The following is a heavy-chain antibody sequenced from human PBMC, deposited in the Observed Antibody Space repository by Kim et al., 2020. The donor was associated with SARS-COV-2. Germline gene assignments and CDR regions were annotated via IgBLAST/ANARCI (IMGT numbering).Heavy chain of an antibody. D-gene: IGHD5-12*01. CDR2: ISSSSSYI. CDR1: GFTFSSYS. J-gene: IGHJ3*02. Sequence: GGSLRLSCAASGFTFSSYSMNWVRQAPGKGLKWVSSISSSSSYIYYADSVKGRFTISRDNAKNSLYLQMNSLRAEDTAVYYCASAPEGSGYDRPAFDIWGQGTMVTVSS. CDR3: ASAPEGSGYDRPAFDI. V-gene: IGHV3-21*01.